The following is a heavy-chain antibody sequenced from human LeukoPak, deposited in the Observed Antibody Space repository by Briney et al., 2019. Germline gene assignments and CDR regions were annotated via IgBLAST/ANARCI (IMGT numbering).Heavy chain of an antibody. D-gene: IGHD3-10*01. CDR3: ATLYYPGAYYYYYYGMDV. CDR1: GFTFSSYW. CDR2: IKQDGSEK. J-gene: IGHJ6*04. Sequence: GGSLRLSCAASGFTFSSYWMSWVRQAPGKGLEWVANIKQDGSEKYYVDSVKGRFTISRDNAKNSLYPQMNSLRAEDTAVYYCATLYYPGAYYYYYYGMDVWGKGTTVTVSS. V-gene: IGHV3-7*03.